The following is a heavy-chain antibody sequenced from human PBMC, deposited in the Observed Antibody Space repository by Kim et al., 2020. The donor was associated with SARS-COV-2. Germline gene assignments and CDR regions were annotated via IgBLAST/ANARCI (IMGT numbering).Heavy chain of an antibody. CDR1: GFTFDDYT. D-gene: IGHD2-15*01. Sequence: GGSLRLSCAASGFTFDDYTMHWVRQAPGKGLEWVSLISWDGGSTYYADSVKGRFTISRDNSKNSLYLQMNSLRTEDTALYYCAKDAGSLDGGDYWGQGTLVTVSS. CDR3: AKDAGSLDGGDY. CDR2: ISWDGGST. J-gene: IGHJ4*02. V-gene: IGHV3-43*01.